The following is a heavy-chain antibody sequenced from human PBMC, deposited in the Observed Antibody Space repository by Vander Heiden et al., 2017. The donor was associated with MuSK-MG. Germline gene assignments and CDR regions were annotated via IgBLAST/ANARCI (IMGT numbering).Heavy chain of an antibody. CDR3: ANDRTRRDAFDI. J-gene: IGHJ3*02. V-gene: IGHV3-23*01. CDR2: ISGSGGST. CDR1: GFTFSSYA. Sequence: EVQLLESGGGLVQPGGSLRLSCAASGFTFSSYAMSWVRPAAGKGLEWGSAISGSGGSTYYADSVKGRFTISRDKSKNTLYLQMNSLRAEDTAVYYCANDRTRRDAFDIWGQGTMVTVSS.